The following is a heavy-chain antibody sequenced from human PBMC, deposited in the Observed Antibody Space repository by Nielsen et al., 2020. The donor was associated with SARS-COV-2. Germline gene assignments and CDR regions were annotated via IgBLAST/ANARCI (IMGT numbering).Heavy chain of an antibody. Sequence: GGSLRLSCAASGFTFSSYSMNWVRQAPGRGLEWVSSISSSSAYIYYADSVKGRFTISRDNAKNTLYLQMNSLRAEDTAVYYCARYDFWSGPDYWGQGTLVTVSS. D-gene: IGHD3-3*01. J-gene: IGHJ4*02. CDR2: ISSSSAYI. CDR3: ARYDFWSGPDY. CDR1: GFTFSSYS. V-gene: IGHV3-21*01.